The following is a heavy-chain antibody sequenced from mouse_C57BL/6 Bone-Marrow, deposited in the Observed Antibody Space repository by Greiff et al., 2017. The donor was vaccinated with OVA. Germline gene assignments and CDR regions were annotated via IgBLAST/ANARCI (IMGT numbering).Heavy chain of an antibody. CDR1: GYTFTDYY. D-gene: IGHD2-3*01. V-gene: IGHV1-76*01. J-gene: IGHJ2*01. CDR3: ERYDGYYFDY. Sequence: QVQLKESGAELVRPGASVKLSCKASGYTFTDYYINWVKQRPGQGLEWIARIYPGSGNTYYNEKFKGKATLTAEKSSSTAYMQLSSLTSEDSAVYFCERYDGYYFDYWGQGTTLTVSS. CDR2: IYPGSGNT.